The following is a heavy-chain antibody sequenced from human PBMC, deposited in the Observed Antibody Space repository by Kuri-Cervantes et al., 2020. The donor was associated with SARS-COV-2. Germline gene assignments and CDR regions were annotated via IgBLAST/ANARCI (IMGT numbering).Heavy chain of an antibody. CDR3: ARAGTASGYDQYYYYYYGMDV. CDR2: INSDGSST. J-gene: IGHJ6*02. Sequence: ETLSLTCATSGFTFSSYWMHWVRQAPGKGLVWVSRINSDGSSTSYADSVKGRFTISRDNAKNTLYLQMNSLRAEDTAVYYCARAGTASGYDQYYYYYYGMDVWGQGTTVTVSS. V-gene: IGHV3-74*01. CDR1: GFTFSSYW. D-gene: IGHD5-12*01.